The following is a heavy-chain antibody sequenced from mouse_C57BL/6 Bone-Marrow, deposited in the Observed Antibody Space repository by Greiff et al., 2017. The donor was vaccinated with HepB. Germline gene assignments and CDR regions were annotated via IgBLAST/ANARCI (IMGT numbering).Heavy chain of an antibody. CDR3: ARPRQLSRYYAMDD. CDR2: ISDGGSYT. Sequence: EVKLQESGGGLVKPGGSLKLSCAASGFTFSSYAMSWVRQTPEKRLEWVATISDGGSYTYYPDNVKGRFTISRDNAKNNLYLQMSHLKSEDTAMYYYARPRQLSRYYAMDDWGQGTSVTVSS. CDR1: GFTFSSYA. V-gene: IGHV5-4*03. J-gene: IGHJ4*01. D-gene: IGHD3-2*02.